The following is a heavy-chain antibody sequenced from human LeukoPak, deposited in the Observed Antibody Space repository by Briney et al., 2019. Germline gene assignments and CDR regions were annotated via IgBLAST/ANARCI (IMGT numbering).Heavy chain of an antibody. CDR1: GFIFSSYG. J-gene: IGHJ4*02. D-gene: IGHD3-22*01. CDR3: ARDGTGGYYDSSGYYPTHFDY. V-gene: IGHV3-30*02. Sequence: GGCLRLSCAASGFIFSSYGMHWVRQASGKGLEWEAFIRYDGSNTYYADSVKGRFTISRDNSKNTLYLQTNSLRGEDTAVYYCARDGTGGYYDSSGYYPTHFDYWGQGTLVTVSS. CDR2: IRYDGSNT.